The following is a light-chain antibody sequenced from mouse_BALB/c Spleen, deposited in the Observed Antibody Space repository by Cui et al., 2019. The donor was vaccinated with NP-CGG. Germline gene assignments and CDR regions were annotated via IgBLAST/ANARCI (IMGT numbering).Light chain of an antibody. CDR2: GTN. CDR1: TGAVTTSNY. CDR3: ALWYSNHWV. J-gene: IGLJ1*01. V-gene: IGLV1*01. Sequence: QAVVTQESAPTTSPGETVTLTCRSSTGAVTTSNYANWVQEKPDHLFTGLIGGTNNRAPGVPARSSGSLIGDKAALTITGAQTEDEAIYFCALWYSNHWVFGGGTKLTVL.